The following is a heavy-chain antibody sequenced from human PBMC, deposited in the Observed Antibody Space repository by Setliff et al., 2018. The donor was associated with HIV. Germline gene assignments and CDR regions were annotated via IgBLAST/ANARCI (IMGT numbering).Heavy chain of an antibody. CDR2: IYYYSGST. D-gene: IGHD3-22*01. CDR1: GGSISSRSYY. Sequence: SETLSLTCTVSGGSISSRSYYWGWIRQPPGKGLEWIGYIYYYSGSTYYNPSLKSRVTISVDTSKTQFSLKLSSATAADTAVYYCARGGSYDTFDYWGQGTLVTVSS. V-gene: IGHV4-39*07. J-gene: IGHJ4*02. CDR3: ARGGSYDTFDY.